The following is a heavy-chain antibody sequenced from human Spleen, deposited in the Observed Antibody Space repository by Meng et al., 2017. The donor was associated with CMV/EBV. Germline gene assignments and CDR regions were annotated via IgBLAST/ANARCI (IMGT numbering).Heavy chain of an antibody. CDR3: ARVIRGSSWYWNYYYGMDV. Sequence: GESLKISCAASGFTVSSNYMSWVRQAPGKGLEWVSVIYSGGSTYYADSVKGRFTISRDNSKNTLYLQMNSLRAEDTAVYYCARVIRGSSWYWNYYYGMDVWGQGTTVTVSS. J-gene: IGHJ6*02. CDR1: GFTVSSNY. D-gene: IGHD6-13*01. CDR2: IYSGGST. V-gene: IGHV3-53*01.